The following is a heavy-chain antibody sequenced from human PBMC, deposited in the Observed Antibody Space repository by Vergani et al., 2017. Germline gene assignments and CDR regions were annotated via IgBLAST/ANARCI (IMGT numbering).Heavy chain of an antibody. Sequence: QVQLQESGPGLVKPSETLSLTCTVPGGSISSYYWSWIRQTPGKGLEWIGYIYYSGSTKYNPALKSRVTRSVDTSKNQFSLKLSSVTAADTAVYYCARGSDSSGYYLPYPFDYWGQGTLVTVSS. J-gene: IGHJ4*02. CDR3: ARGSDSSGYYLPYPFDY. CDR1: GGSISSYY. D-gene: IGHD3-22*01. V-gene: IGHV4-59*01. CDR2: IYYSGST.